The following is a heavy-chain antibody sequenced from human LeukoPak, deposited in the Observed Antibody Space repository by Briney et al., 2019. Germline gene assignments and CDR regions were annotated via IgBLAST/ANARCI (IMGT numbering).Heavy chain of an antibody. Sequence: SETLSLTCAVYGGSFSGYYWSWIRQPPGKGLEWIGEINHSGSTNYNPSLKSRVTISVDTSKNQFSLKLSSVTAAGTAGYYCARGRTGYWYFDLWGRGTLVTVSS. J-gene: IGHJ2*01. D-gene: IGHD7-27*01. V-gene: IGHV4-34*01. CDR2: INHSGST. CDR1: GGSFSGYY. CDR3: ARGRTGYWYFDL.